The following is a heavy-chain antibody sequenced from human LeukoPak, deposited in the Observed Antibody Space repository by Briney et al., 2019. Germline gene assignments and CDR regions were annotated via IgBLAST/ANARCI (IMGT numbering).Heavy chain of an antibody. J-gene: IGHJ4*02. D-gene: IGHD6-13*01. CDR1: AFSFTTYE. V-gene: IGHV3-48*03. Sequence: GPSLRLSCAASAFSFTTYEMKWVRLAPGNGLGWVSYIDATSGTIHYGDSVKGRVTISRDNAKSTLYLQMNRLRVEDTAVYYCARDATVGGPGTLYFDDWGQGILVTVSS. CDR3: ARDATVGGPGTLYFDD. CDR2: IDATSGTI.